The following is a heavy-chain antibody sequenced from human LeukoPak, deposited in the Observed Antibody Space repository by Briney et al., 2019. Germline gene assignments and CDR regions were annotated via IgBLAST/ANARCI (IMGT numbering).Heavy chain of an antibody. V-gene: IGHV3-64*01. J-gene: IGHJ6*02. D-gene: IGHD3-3*01. Sequence: PGGSLRLSCAASGFTFSSYAMHWVRQAPGKGLEYVSAISSNGGSTYYANSVKGRFTISRDNSKNTLYLQMGSLRAEDMAVYYCARGDFWGASYYYYGMDVWGQGTTVTVSS. CDR1: GFTFSSYA. CDR2: ISSNGGST. CDR3: ARGDFWGASYYYYGMDV.